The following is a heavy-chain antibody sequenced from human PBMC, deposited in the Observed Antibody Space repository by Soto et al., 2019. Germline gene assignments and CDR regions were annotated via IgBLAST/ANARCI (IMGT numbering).Heavy chain of an antibody. Sequence: VGSLIVSCASSGFTFSSYGMHWVSQAPGKGLEWVAVISYDGSNKYYADSVKGRFTISRDNSKNTLYLQMNSLRAEDTAVYYCAKVWFGELLGYYYYYGMDVWGQGTTVTVSS. CDR2: ISYDGSNK. CDR3: AKVWFGELLGYYYYYGMDV. V-gene: IGHV3-30*18. D-gene: IGHD3-10*01. CDR1: GFTFSSYG. J-gene: IGHJ6*02.